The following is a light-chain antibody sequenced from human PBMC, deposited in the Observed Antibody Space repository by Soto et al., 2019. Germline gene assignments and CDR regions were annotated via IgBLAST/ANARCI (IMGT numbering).Light chain of an antibody. CDR2: GAS. CDR1: QSVSSN. V-gene: IGKV3-15*01. CDR3: QQYNNWPIT. Sequence: EIVMRQSPATLSVSPGERATLSCRASQSVSSNLAWYQQKSGQPPRLLIYGASTRATGIPARFSGSGSGTEFTLSISSLQSEDFAVYYCQQYNNWPITFGQGTRLEIK. J-gene: IGKJ5*01.